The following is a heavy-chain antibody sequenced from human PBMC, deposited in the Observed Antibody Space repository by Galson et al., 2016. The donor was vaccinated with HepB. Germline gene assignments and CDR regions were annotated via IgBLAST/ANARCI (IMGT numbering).Heavy chain of an antibody. CDR1: GFTFSSYS. Sequence: SLRLSCAASGFTFSSYSMNWVRQAPGKGLEWVSYISSSSSTLYYADSVKGRFTISRDNSKNTLYLQMNSLRAEDTAVYYCARGNYGDPFDYWGQGTLVTVSS. J-gene: IGHJ4*02. D-gene: IGHD4-17*01. CDR3: ARGNYGDPFDY. CDR2: ISSSSSTL. V-gene: IGHV3-48*01.